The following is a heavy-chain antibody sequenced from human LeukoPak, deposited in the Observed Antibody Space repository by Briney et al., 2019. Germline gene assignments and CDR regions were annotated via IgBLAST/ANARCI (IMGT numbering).Heavy chain of an antibody. CDR2: LSGSGGST. Sequence: HPGGSHSLSCAASGFTFSSYAMSWVRQAPGKGLEWVSGLSGSGGSTYYADSVKDRFTISRDSSKNTLYLQMDSLRAEDTAVYYCAKGGANLKGGPVYWGERTVVAVSS. V-gene: IGHV3-23*01. CDR1: GFTFSSYA. J-gene: IGHJ4*02. D-gene: IGHD1-26*01. CDR3: AKGGANLKGGPVY.